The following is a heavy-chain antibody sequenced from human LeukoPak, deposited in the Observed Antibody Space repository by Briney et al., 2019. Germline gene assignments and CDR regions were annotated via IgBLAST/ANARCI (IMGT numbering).Heavy chain of an antibody. D-gene: IGHD1-26*01. CDR3: AKDLYRGNWFDP. CDR1: GFTFSSYS. CDR2: ISGSGGST. V-gene: IGHV3-23*01. J-gene: IGHJ5*02. Sequence: PGGSLRLSCAASGFTFSSYSMNWVRQAPGKGLEWVSAISGSGGSTYYADSVKGRFTISRDNSKNTLYLQMNSLRAEDTAVYYCAKDLYRGNWFDPWGQGTLVTVSS.